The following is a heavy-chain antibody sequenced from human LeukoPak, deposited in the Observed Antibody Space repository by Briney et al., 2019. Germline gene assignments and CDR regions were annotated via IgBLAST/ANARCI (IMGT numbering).Heavy chain of an antibody. Sequence: GGSLRLSCAASGFTFSSYAMSWVRQAPGKGLEWVSGIDTAGGTYYPDSVKGRFTMSRENAKNSLHLQMSSLRAGDTAVYYCARAVAGTHWLDPWGQGTLVTVSS. CDR3: ARAVAGTHWLDP. J-gene: IGHJ5*02. CDR1: GFTFSSYA. V-gene: IGHV3-13*01. CDR2: IDTAGGT. D-gene: IGHD6-19*01.